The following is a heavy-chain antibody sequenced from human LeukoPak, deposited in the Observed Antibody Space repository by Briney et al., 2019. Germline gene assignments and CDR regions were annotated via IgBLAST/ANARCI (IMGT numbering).Heavy chain of an antibody. J-gene: IGHJ4*02. V-gene: IGHV3-66*01. Sequence: GGSLRLSCAASGFTFSDYYMSWIRQAPGKGLEWVSVTYSGGSTYYADSVKGRCTISRDNSKDALYLQMNSLRGEDTAVYYCASGIRAFDNWGQGTLVTVSA. D-gene: IGHD1-26*01. CDR2: TYSGGST. CDR3: ASGIRAFDN. CDR1: GFTFSDYY.